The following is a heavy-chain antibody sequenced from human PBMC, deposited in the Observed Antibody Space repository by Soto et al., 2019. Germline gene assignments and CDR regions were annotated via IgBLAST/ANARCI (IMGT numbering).Heavy chain of an antibody. J-gene: IGHJ6*02. Sequence: SLRLSCAASGFTFSSYGMHWVRQAPGKGLEWVAVISYDGSNKYYADSVKGRFTISRDNSKNTLYLQMNSLRAEDTAVYYCAKDRGKVTMVRGLNYYYYGMDVWGQGTTVTVSS. CDR2: ISYDGSNK. D-gene: IGHD3-10*01. CDR3: AKDRGKVTMVRGLNYYYYGMDV. CDR1: GFTFSSYG. V-gene: IGHV3-30*18.